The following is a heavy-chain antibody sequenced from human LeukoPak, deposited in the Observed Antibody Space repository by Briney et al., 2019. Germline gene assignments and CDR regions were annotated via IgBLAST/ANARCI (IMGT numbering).Heavy chain of an antibody. V-gene: IGHV4-59*08. D-gene: IGHD3-10*01. J-gene: IGHJ4*02. CDR1: GGSISSYY. Sequence: SETLSLTCTVSGGSISSYYWSWIRQPPGKGLEWIGYIYYSGSTNYNPSLKSRVTISVDTSKNQFSLKLSSVTAADTAVYYCARALRITMLRGVEHFDYWGQGTLVTVSS. CDR3: ARALRITMLRGVEHFDY. CDR2: IYYSGST.